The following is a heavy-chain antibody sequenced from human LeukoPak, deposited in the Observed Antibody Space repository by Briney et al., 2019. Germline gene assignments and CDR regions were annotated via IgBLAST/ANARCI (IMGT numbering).Heavy chain of an antibody. J-gene: IGHJ6*03. V-gene: IGHV4-34*01. D-gene: IGHD4-17*01. Sequence: SETLSLTCAVYGGSFSGYYWSWIRQPPGKGLEWIGEINHSGSTNYNPSLKSRVTISVDTSKNQFSLKLSSVTAADTAVYYCARSVYGDYLQYYYYYYYMDVWGKGTTVTVSS. CDR2: INHSGST. CDR1: GGSFSGYY. CDR3: ARSVYGDYLQYYYYYYYMDV.